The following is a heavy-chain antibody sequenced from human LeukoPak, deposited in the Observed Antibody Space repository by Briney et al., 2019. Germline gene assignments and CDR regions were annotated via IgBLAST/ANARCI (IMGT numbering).Heavy chain of an antibody. V-gene: IGHV4-34*01. D-gene: IGHD3-16*01. Sequence: SETLSLTCAVYGGSFSGYYWSWIRQPPGKGLEWIGYIYHSGSTYYNPSLKSRVTISVDRSKNQFSLKLSSVTAADTAVYYCASQGGDAFDIWGQGTMVTVSS. CDR1: GGSFSGYY. CDR2: IYHSGST. CDR3: ASQGGDAFDI. J-gene: IGHJ3*02.